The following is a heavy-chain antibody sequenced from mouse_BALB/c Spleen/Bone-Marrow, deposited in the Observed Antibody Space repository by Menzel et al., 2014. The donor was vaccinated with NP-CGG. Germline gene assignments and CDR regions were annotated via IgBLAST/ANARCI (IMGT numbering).Heavy chain of an antibody. CDR1: GFTFSNYG. CDR3: ARREDYDYFDY. D-gene: IGHD2-4*01. CDR2: ISSGGTYT. Sequence: EVKLVESGGDLVKPGGSLKLSCAASGFTFSNYGMSWVRQIPDKRLEWVATISSGGTYTFYPDSVKGRFTISRDNTKKALTLQMTSLKSEDTAIYYCARREDYDYFDYWGQGTTLTVSS. V-gene: IGHV5-6*02. J-gene: IGHJ2*01.